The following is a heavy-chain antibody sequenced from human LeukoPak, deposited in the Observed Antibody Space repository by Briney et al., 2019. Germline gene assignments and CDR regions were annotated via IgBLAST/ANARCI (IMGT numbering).Heavy chain of an antibody. CDR1: GYTFTSYD. V-gene: IGHV1-8*01. CDR2: MNPNSGNT. Sequence: ASVEVSCKASGYTFTSYDINWVRQATGQGLEWMGWMNPNSGNTGYAQKFQGRVTMTRNTSISTAYMELSSLRSEDTAVYYCARGMGGNPIWDYWGQGTLVTVSS. CDR3: ARGMGGNPIWDY. J-gene: IGHJ4*02. D-gene: IGHD4-23*01.